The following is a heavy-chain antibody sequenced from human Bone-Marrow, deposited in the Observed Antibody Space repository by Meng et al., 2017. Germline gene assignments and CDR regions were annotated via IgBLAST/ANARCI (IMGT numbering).Heavy chain of an antibody. D-gene: IGHD6-13*01. J-gene: IGHJ4*02. Sequence: GESLKISCAASGFTFSSYSMNWVRQAPGKGLEWVSSISSSSSYIYYADSVKGRFTISRDNAKNSLYLQMNSLRAEDTAVYYCARGGIAAAGTYFDYWGQGTLVTVSS. CDR2: ISSSSSYI. V-gene: IGHV3-21*01. CDR3: ARGGIAAAGTYFDY. CDR1: GFTFSSYS.